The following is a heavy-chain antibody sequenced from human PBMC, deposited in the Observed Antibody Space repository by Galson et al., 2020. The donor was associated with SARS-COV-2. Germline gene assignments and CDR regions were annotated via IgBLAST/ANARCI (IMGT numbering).Heavy chain of an antibody. J-gene: IGHJ6*02. D-gene: IGHD4-4*01. V-gene: IGHV4-34*01. CDR2: INHSGST. Sequence: SETLSLTCAVYGGSFSGYYWSWIRQPPGKGLEWIGEINHSGSTNYNPSLKSRVTILVDTSKNQFSLKLSSVTAADTAVYYCARGRPVTRFYYYYGMDVWGQGTTVTVSS. CDR3: ARGRPVTRFYYYYGMDV. CDR1: GGSFSGYY.